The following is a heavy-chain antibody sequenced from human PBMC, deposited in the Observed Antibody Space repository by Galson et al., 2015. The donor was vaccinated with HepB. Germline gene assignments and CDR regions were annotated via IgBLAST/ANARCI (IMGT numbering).Heavy chain of an antibody. CDR2: IYPGDSDA. V-gene: IGHV5-51*03. CDR3: ARPSRASKFYYYGMDV. D-gene: IGHD4-11*01. J-gene: IGHJ6*02. Sequence: QSGAEVKKPGESLKISCKGSGYSFTTYWIGWGRQMPGKGLEWMGIIYPGDSDARFSPSFQGQVTISSDKYFSTASIHWSSLKASDTAIYYCARPSRASKFYYYGMDVWGQGTTVTVSS. CDR1: GYSFTTYW.